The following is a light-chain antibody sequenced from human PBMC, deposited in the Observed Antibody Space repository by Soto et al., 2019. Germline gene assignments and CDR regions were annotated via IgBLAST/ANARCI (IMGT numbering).Light chain of an antibody. J-gene: IGKJ1*01. CDR1: QSVSSN. V-gene: IGKV3-15*01. Sequence: EIVLTQSPATLPVSPGERATLSCRASQSVSSNLAWYQQKPGQAPRLLIYGTSTRGTGIPARFSGSGSGTEFTLTISSLQSEDFAVYYCQQYYNWPPWTFGQGTKVEIK. CDR3: QQYYNWPPWT. CDR2: GTS.